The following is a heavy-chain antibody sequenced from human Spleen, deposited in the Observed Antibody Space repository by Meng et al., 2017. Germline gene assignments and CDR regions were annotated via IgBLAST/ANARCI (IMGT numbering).Heavy chain of an antibody. CDR1: AGSFSHYC. V-gene: IGHV4-34*01. Sequence: QHRGAALLRPSWPLSLTCVPSAGSFSHYCWSLIRHPSGKALGWIGEIDHSGSTTYTPSLDSRASISVDTSQNNLSLKLSSVTAAYSAVYYCARGTTTIAHDFAYWGQRTLVTVSS. J-gene: IGHJ4*02. CDR3: ARGTTTIAHDFAY. D-gene: IGHD1-26*01. CDR2: IDHSGST.